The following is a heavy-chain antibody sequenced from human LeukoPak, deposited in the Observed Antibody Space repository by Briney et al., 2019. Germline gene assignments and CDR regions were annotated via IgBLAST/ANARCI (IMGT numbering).Heavy chain of an antibody. D-gene: IGHD3-10*01. CDR1: GFTFSTYG. CDR3: AKDPMVRGATYDY. J-gene: IGHJ4*02. Sequence: GGSLRLSCAASGFTFSTYGMSWVRQAPGKGLEWVSGICGSGGRSYYADSVKGRFTISRDNSKSTLFLQMNSLRAEDTAIYYCAKDPMVRGATYDYWGQGTLVTVSS. V-gene: IGHV3-23*01. CDR2: ICGSGGRS.